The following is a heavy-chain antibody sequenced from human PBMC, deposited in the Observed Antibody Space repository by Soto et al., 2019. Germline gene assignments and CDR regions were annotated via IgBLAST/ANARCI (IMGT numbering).Heavy chain of an antibody. CDR1: GASISGHF. J-gene: IGHJ6*02. CDR3: AINADV. CDR2: VFNSGST. Sequence: QVQLQESGPGLVKPSETLSLTCTVSGASISGHFWSWIRQPPGQGLEWIAYVFNSGSTYNPSLKSLVTISVDTSKNQLSLELRSVIAADSAIYYCAINADVWGQGTTVTVSS. V-gene: IGHV4-59*08.